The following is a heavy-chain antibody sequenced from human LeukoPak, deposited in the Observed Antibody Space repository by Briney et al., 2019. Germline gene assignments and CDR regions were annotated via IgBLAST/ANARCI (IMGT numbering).Heavy chain of an antibody. CDR2: IYHSGST. J-gene: IGHJ4*02. CDR1: GYSTSSGYY. Sequence: SETLSLTCTASGYSTSSGYYWGWIRQPPGKGLEWIGSIYHSGSTYYNPSLKSRVTLSVDTSKNQFSLRLTSVTAADTAFYYCAREEYSSDWYGHDSWGQGTLVTVSS. V-gene: IGHV4-38-2*02. CDR3: AREEYSSDWYGHDS. D-gene: IGHD6-13*01.